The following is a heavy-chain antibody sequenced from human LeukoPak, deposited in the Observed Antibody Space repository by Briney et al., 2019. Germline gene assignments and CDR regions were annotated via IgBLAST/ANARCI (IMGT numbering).Heavy chain of an antibody. CDR3: AINFGEFPLNFDY. V-gene: IGHV1-69*05. D-gene: IGHD3-10*01. CDR2: IILIFGTA. Sequence: GASVKVSCKASGGTFSSYAIGWVRQAPGQGLEWMGGIILIFGTANYAQKFQGRVTITTDESTSTAYMELSSLRSEDTAVYYCAINFGEFPLNFDYWGQGTLVTVSS. CDR1: GGTFSSYA. J-gene: IGHJ4*02.